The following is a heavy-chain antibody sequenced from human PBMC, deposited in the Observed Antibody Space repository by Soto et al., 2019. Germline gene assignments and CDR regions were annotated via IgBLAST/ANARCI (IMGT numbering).Heavy chain of an antibody. CDR2: VSGRTGST. CDR3: AKAPASLHGGYGQGFDY. J-gene: IGHJ4*02. Sequence: EVQLLESGGGLVQPGGSLRLSCVASGFTFNNYAMSWVRQAPGEGLEWVSGVSGRTGSTHYADSVRGRFTTSRDNSKNPLYLKMDSLRGEDTAVYYCAKAPASLHGGYGQGFDYWGQGTLVTVSS. V-gene: IGHV3-23*01. CDR1: GFTFNNYA. D-gene: IGHD5-12*01.